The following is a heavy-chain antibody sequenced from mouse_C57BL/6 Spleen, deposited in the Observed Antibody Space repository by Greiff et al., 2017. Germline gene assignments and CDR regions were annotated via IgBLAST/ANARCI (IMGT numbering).Heavy chain of an antibody. J-gene: IGHJ1*03. V-gene: IGHV1-80*01. CDR3: ARRDSSYGYFDV. Sequence: QVQLQQSGAELVKPGASVKLSCKASGYAFSSYWMNWVKQRPGKGLEWIGQIYPGDGDTNYNGKFKGKATLTADKSSSTAYVQLSSLTSEDSAVYFCARRDSSYGYFDVWGTGTTVTVSS. CDR1: GYAFSSYW. D-gene: IGHD1-1*01. CDR2: IYPGDGDT.